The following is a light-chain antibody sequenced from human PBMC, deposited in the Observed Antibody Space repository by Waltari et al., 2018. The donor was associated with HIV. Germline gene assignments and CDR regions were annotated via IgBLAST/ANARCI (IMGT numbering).Light chain of an antibody. CDR3: QSYDSSLSGSWV. V-gene: IGLV1-40*01. J-gene: IGLJ3*02. CDR1: SSNIGAGYD. Sequence: QSVLTQPPSVSGAPGQRVTFSCTGSSSNIGAGYDVHWYQQLPGTAPKLLIYGNNNRPSGVPDRFSGSKSGTSVSLAITGLQAEDDADYYCQSYDSSLSGSWVFGGGTKLTVL. CDR2: GNN.